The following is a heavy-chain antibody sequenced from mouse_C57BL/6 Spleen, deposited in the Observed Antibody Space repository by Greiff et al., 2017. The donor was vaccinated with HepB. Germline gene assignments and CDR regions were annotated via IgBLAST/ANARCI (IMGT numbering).Heavy chain of an antibody. CDR1: GFTFSSYA. V-gene: IGHV5-4*01. D-gene: IGHD2-1*01. Sequence: EVKLVESGGGLVKPGGSLKLSCAASGFTFSSYAMSWVRQTPEKRLEWVATISDGGSYTYYPDNVMGRFTISRDTAKNNLYLQMSHLKSEDTAMYYCARELRFYYGKGYFDVWGTGTTVTVSS. CDR2: ISDGGSYT. J-gene: IGHJ1*03. CDR3: ARELRFYYGKGYFDV.